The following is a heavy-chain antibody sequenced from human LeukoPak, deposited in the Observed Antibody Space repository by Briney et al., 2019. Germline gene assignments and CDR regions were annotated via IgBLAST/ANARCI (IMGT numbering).Heavy chain of an antibody. V-gene: IGHV4-30-4*08. D-gene: IGHD6-19*01. CDR2: IYYSGST. J-gene: IGHJ4*02. CDR1: GGSISSSDYY. Sequence: SETLSLTCTVSGGSISSSDYYWSWIRQPPGKGLEWIGCIYYSGSTYYNPSLKSRVTISVDTSKNQFSLKLSSVTAADTAVYYCARAIAVAGTWVDYWGQGPLVTVSS. CDR3: ARAIAVAGTWVDY.